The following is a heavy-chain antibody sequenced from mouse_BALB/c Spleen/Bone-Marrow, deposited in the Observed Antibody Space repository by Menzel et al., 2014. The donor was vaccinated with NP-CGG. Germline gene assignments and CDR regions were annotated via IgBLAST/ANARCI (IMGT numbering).Heavy chain of an antibody. Sequence: QVQLQQSGAELVRPGASVKLSCKALGYTFTGYEMHWVKQTPVNGLEWIGAIHPGSGNTAYNQKFKGKATLTADKSSSTAYMELSSLTSEDSAVYYCIRGNYRYSWFAYWGQGTLVTVSA. CDR2: IHPGSGNT. V-gene: IGHV1-15*01. CDR1: GYTFTGYE. J-gene: IGHJ3*01. D-gene: IGHD2-14*01. CDR3: IRGNYRYSWFAY.